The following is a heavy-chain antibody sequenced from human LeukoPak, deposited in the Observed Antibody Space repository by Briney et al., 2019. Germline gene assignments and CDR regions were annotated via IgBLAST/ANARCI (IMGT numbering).Heavy chain of an antibody. D-gene: IGHD4-17*01. Sequence: SETLSLTCTVSGGSISSYYWSWIRQPPGKGLEWIGYIYYSGSTNYNPSLKSRVTISVDTSTNQFSLKLSSVTAADTAVYYCVGEGDYGDPFDYWGQGTLVTVSS. CDR1: GGSISSYY. CDR3: VGEGDYGDPFDY. CDR2: IYYSGST. V-gene: IGHV4-59*08. J-gene: IGHJ4*02.